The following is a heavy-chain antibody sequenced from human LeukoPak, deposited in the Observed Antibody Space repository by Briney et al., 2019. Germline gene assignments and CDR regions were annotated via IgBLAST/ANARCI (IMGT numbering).Heavy chain of an antibody. Sequence: GGSLRLYCAASGFTFSSYWMSWVRQAPGKGLEWVANIKLDGSEKYYVDSVKGRFTISRDNAKNSLYLQMWSLRVEDTAMYYCARDSPHSSSFAYDYWGQGTLVTVSS. CDR1: GFTFSSYW. CDR3: ARDSPHSSSFAYDY. D-gene: IGHD6-13*01. V-gene: IGHV3-7*01. CDR2: IKLDGSEK. J-gene: IGHJ4*02.